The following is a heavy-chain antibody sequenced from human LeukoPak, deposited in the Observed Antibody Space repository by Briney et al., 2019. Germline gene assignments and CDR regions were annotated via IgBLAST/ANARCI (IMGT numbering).Heavy chain of an antibody. Sequence: GGSLRLSCAASGFTFSSYSMNWVRQAPGKGLEWVSYISSSSSSTIYYADSVKGRFTISRDNAKNSLYLQMNSLRDEDTAVYYCARDLGGYGRPRSRYFDYWGQGTLVTVSS. D-gene: IGHD5-12*01. CDR2: ISSSSSSTI. V-gene: IGHV3-48*02. CDR3: ARDLGGYGRPRSRYFDY. CDR1: GFTFSSYS. J-gene: IGHJ4*02.